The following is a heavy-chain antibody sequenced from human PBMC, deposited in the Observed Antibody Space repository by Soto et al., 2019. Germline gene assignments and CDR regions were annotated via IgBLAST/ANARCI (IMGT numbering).Heavy chain of an antibody. CDR2: ITSNGGST. V-gene: IGHV3-64D*06. CDR1: GFTFSNYA. CDR3: VKVSRWCSSTSCYNWFDP. J-gene: IGHJ5*02. Sequence: RLSCSASGFTFSNYAMHWVRQAPGKGLEYVSAITSNGGSTYYADSVKGRFTISRDNSKNTLYLQMSSLRIEDTAVYYCVKVSRWCSSTSCYNWFDPWGQGTLVTVS. D-gene: IGHD2-2*01.